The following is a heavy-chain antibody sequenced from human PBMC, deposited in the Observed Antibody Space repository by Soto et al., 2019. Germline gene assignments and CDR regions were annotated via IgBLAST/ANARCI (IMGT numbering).Heavy chain of an antibody. V-gene: IGHV1-18*01. CDR2: INPYNGNT. D-gene: IGHD4-17*01. J-gene: IGHJ4*02. Sequence: ASVKVSCKASGYTFNNYGISWVRQAPGQGLEWMGWINPYNGNTKFAQKLRDRVTMTTATSTSTAYMELASLRSDDTAVYYCARGCIPVTTHRCYWGQETMLTISS. CDR3: ARGCIPVTTHRCY. CDR1: GYTFNNYG.